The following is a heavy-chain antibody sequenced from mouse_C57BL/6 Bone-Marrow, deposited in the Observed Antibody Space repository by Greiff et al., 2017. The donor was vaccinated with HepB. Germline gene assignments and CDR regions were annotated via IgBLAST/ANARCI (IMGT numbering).Heavy chain of an antibody. Sequence: QVQLKQSGPGLVQPSQRLSITCTVSGFSLTSYGVHWVRQSPGKGLEWLGVIWSGGSTDYNAAFISRLSISKDNSKSQVFFKMNSLQADDTAIYYCAREITTVVGTDYAMDYWGQGTSVTVSS. V-gene: IGHV2-2*01. CDR1: GFSLTSYG. D-gene: IGHD1-1*01. CDR3: AREITTVVGTDYAMDY. J-gene: IGHJ4*01. CDR2: IWSGGST.